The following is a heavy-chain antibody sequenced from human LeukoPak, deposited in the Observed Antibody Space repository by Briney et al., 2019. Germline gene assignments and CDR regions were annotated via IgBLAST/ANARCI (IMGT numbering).Heavy chain of an antibody. CDR2: IYYSGST. Sequence: PSETLSLTCTVSGGSISSSSYYWGWIRQPPGKGLEWIGSIYYSGSTYYNPSLKSRVTISVDTSKNQFSLKLSSVTAADTAVYYCARGYFDWPDYYGMDVWGQGTTVTVSS. V-gene: IGHV4-39*07. CDR3: ARGYFDWPDYYGMDV. D-gene: IGHD3-9*01. J-gene: IGHJ6*02. CDR1: GGSISSSSYY.